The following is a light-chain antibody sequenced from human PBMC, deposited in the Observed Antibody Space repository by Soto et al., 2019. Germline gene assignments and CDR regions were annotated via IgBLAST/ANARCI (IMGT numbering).Light chain of an antibody. Sequence: EIVLTQSPGTLSLSPGERATLSCRASRSISGSYSAWYQQKPGQAPRLLIYGASNRATGIPDRFSGSGSGTDFTLTISRLEPEDFAVYYCQQYGSSTWTFGQGTKVEIK. J-gene: IGKJ1*01. V-gene: IGKV3-20*01. CDR2: GAS. CDR1: RSISGSY. CDR3: QQYGSSTWT.